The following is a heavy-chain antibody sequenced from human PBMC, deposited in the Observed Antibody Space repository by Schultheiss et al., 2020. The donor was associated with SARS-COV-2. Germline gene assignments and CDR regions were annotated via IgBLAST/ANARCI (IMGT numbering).Heavy chain of an antibody. CDR3: AREGGYCSGGSCYGENWFDP. V-gene: IGHV3-11*01. Sequence: GGSLRLSCAASGFTFSDYYMSWIRQAPGKGLEWVSYISSSGSTIYYADSVKGRFTISRDNAKNSLYLQMNSLRAEDTAVYYCAREGGYCSGGSCYGENWFDPWGQGTLVTVSS. CDR2: ISSSGSTI. J-gene: IGHJ5*02. D-gene: IGHD2-15*01. CDR1: GFTFSDYY.